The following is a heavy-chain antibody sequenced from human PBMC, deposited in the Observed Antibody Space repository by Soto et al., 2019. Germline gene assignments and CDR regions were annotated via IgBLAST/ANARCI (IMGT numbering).Heavy chain of an antibody. CDR2: INWNGVST. CDR3: AREREGQWFGEFYGMDV. Sequence: EVQLVESGGGVVRPGGSLRLSCAASGFTFDDYGMSWVRQAPGKGLEWVSGINWNGVSTGYADSVKGRFTISRDNAKNSLYMQMNSLRAEDTALYYCAREREGQWFGEFYGMDVWGQGTTVTVSS. D-gene: IGHD3-10*01. J-gene: IGHJ6*02. V-gene: IGHV3-20*04. CDR1: GFTFDDYG.